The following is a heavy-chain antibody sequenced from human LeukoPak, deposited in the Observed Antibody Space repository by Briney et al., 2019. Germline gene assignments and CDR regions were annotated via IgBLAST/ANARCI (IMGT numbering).Heavy chain of an antibody. CDR3: ARDGRYDFWSGYSAGYFDL. CDR2: IKQDGSEK. D-gene: IGHD3-3*01. Sequence: GGSLRLSCAASGFTFSSYWMSWVRQAPGKGLEWVANIKQDGSEKYYVDSVKGRFTISRDNAKNSLYLQMNSLRADDTAVYYCARDGRYDFWSGYSAGYFDLWGRGTLVTVSS. V-gene: IGHV3-7*01. CDR1: GFTFSSYW. J-gene: IGHJ2*01.